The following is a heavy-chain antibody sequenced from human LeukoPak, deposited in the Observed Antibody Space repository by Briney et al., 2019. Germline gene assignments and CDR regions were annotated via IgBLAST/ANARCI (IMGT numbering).Heavy chain of an antibody. D-gene: IGHD5-12*01. CDR3: ASYSGYAQ. Sequence: GGSLRLSCGASGYTFSSYDVNWVRQATGQGLEWMGWMNPNSGNTGYARKFQGRVTISRNTSITTAYMELSGLTSEDTAVYYCASYSGYAQWGQGTLVTVSS. J-gene: IGHJ4*02. CDR1: GYTFSSYD. CDR2: MNPNSGNT. V-gene: IGHV1-8*03.